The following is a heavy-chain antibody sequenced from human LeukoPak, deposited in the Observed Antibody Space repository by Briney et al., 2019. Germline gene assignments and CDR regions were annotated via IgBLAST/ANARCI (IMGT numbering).Heavy chain of an antibody. J-gene: IGHJ4*02. Sequence: ASVKVSCKASRYTFTSYDINWVREAAGQGLEWMGWMNPNTGRTGFAQKFQGRLTMTRDTSISAAYMELSSLRSEDTAVYYCARLSQTPDYYSNGGYYYLGYWGQGTPVTVSS. V-gene: IGHV1-8*01. CDR2: MNPNTGRT. CDR1: RYTFTSYD. CDR3: ARLSQTPDYYSNGGYYYLGY. D-gene: IGHD3-22*01.